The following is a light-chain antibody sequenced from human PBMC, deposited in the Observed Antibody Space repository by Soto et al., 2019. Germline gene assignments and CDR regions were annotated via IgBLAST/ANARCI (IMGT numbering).Light chain of an antibody. CDR2: GAS. Sequence: EIVLTQSPGTLSLSPGERATLSCRASQSVNSRLAWYQHKPGQAPRRLISGASSRATGIPDRFSGSGSATDFSPTISSLEPDAFALYYCQHYGRSPITFGQGTRVEIK. CDR1: QSVNSR. CDR3: QHYGRSPIT. J-gene: IGKJ5*01. V-gene: IGKV3-20*01.